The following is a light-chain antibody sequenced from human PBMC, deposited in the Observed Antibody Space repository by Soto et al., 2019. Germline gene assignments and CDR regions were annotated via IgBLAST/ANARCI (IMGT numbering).Light chain of an antibody. CDR2: EDT. J-gene: IGLJ2*01. V-gene: IGLV2-23*01. CDR3: CSFAHTTTLV. CDR1: SSDVGSYKF. Sequence: QSVLTQPASVSGSPGQSITISCTGTSSDVGSYKFVSWYQQHPGKVPKLMIYEDTERPSGVSNRFSGSKSGNTASLTISGLQTEDEADYYCSFAHTTTLVFGGGTQLTVL.